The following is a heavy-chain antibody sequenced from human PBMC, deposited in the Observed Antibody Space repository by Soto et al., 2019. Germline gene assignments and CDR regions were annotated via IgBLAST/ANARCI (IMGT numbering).Heavy chain of an antibody. CDR3: ARGPFIVVVPAAIKSLFDY. D-gene: IGHD2-2*02. CDR1: GGSFSGYY. CDR2: INHSGST. J-gene: IGHJ4*02. V-gene: IGHV4-34*01. Sequence: SETLSLTCAVYGGSFSGYYWSWIRQPPGKGLEWIGEINHSGSTNYNPSLKGRVTISVDTSKNQFSLKLSSVTAADTAVYYCARGPFIVVVPAAIKSLFDYWGQGTLVTVSS.